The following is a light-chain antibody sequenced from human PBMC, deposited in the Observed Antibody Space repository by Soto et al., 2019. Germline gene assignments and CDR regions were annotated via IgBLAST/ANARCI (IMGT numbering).Light chain of an antibody. CDR1: QSVSSN. CDR2: SIS. J-gene: IGKJ5*01. Sequence: EVVRTQSPDPLSVSPGARSTPSGRASQSVSSNGARYQKRLGQAPRLLIYSISKRATDIPDRFSGSGSGTECTLTSSSLHREDFATYYCQQHGQWPITFGQGTRLEIK. V-gene: IGKV3D-15*01. CDR3: QQHGQWPIT.